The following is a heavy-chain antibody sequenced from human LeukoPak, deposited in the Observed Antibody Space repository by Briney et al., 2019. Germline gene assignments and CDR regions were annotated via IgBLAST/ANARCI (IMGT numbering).Heavy chain of an antibody. Sequence: SVKVSCKASGGTFSSYAISWVRQAPGQELEWMGGIIPIFGTANYAQKFQGRVTITADESTSTAYMELSSLRSEDTAVYYCARDQIGYCSGGSCLGTAFDIWGQGTMVTVSS. D-gene: IGHD2-15*01. V-gene: IGHV1-69*13. CDR1: GGTFSSYA. CDR3: ARDQIGYCSGGSCLGTAFDI. CDR2: IIPIFGTA. J-gene: IGHJ3*02.